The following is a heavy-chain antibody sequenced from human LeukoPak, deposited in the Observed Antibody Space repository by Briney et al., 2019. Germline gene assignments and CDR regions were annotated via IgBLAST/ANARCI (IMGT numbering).Heavy chain of an antibody. V-gene: IGHV3-9*01. CDR2: ISWNSGSI. D-gene: IGHD3-9*01. Sequence: PGGSLRLSCAGSGFIFNNYAMHWVRQPPGKGLEWVSGISWNSGSIDYADSVKGRFTISRDNARNILYLQMNSLRAEDTAVCYCARVYDVLTGGFDHWGQGALVTVSS. CDR1: GFIFNNYA. J-gene: IGHJ4*02. CDR3: ARVYDVLTGGFDH.